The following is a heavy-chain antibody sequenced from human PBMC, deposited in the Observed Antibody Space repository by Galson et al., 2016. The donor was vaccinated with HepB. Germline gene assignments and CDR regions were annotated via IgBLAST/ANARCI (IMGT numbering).Heavy chain of an antibody. V-gene: IGHV4-39*01. D-gene: IGHD1-26*01. Sequence: SETLSLTCTVSGDSISSSNYYWGWIRQSSGRGLESIASVHYSGTTYYKSSLRGRVTMSIDTSKNQFSLRLNSLTAADTAVYYCARHVTLSGSYSIDYWGQGTRVTVSS. CDR1: GDSISSSNYY. CDR3: ARHVTLSGSYSIDY. J-gene: IGHJ4*02. CDR2: VHYSGTT.